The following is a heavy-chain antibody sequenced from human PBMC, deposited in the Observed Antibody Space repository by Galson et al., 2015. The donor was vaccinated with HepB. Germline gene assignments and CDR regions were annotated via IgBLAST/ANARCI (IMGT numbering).Heavy chain of an antibody. CDR3: ARLRYDSSGYYGYYYGMDV. Sequence: SVKVSCKASGYTFTSYAMHWVRQAPGHKLEWMGWINAGNGNTKYSQKFQGRVTITRDTSASTAYMELSSLRSEDTAVYYRARLRYDSSGYYGYYYGMDVWGQGTTVTVSS. CDR1: GYTFTSYA. V-gene: IGHV1-3*01. J-gene: IGHJ6*02. D-gene: IGHD3-22*01. CDR2: INAGNGNT.